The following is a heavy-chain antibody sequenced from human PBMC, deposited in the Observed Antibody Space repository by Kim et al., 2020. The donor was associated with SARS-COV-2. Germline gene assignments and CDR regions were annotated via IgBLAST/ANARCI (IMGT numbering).Heavy chain of an antibody. V-gene: IGHV4-39*01. D-gene: IGHD3-10*01. CDR2: ISSSGTT. CDR1: GGSISTSGYF. CDR3: ARGVRYCGSGNPNWFDP. J-gene: IGHJ5*02. Sequence: ETLSLTCAVSGGSISTSGYFWGWIRQAPGKGLEWIGTISSSGTTYYNPSLNSRVTISADTSNNQLSLHLNSVAAADTAVYYCARGVRYCGSGNPNWFDPWGQGSLVTVSS.